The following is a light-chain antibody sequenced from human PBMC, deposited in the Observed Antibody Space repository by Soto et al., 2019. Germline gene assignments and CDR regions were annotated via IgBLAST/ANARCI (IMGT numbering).Light chain of an antibody. V-gene: IGKV3-20*01. Sequence: IGLPQSPCTLSLSPGERATLSCRASQSVSSWYLAWYQQKPGQAPRLLIYDASSRATGIPDRFSGSGSGTDFTLTISRLEPEDFAVYYCQQYNYSPTTFGQGTKV. J-gene: IGKJ1*01. CDR2: DAS. CDR3: QQYNYSPTT. CDR1: QSVSSWY.